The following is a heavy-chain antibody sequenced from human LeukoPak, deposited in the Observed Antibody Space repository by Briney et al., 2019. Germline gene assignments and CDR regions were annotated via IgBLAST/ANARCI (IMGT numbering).Heavy chain of an antibody. V-gene: IGHV3-53*01. Sequence: GGSLRLSCAASGFTVSSNYISWVRQAPGKGLEWVSVIYSGGSTYYADSVKGRFTISRDNSKNTLYLQMNSLRAEDTAVYYCARGSHRYSTYYYYYMDVWGKGTTVTVSS. CDR3: ARGSHRYSTYYYYYMDV. CDR1: GFTVSSNY. J-gene: IGHJ6*03. CDR2: IYSGGST. D-gene: IGHD6-13*01.